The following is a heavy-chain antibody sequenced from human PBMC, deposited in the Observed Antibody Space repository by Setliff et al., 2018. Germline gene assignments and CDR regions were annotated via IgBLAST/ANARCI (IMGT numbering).Heavy chain of an antibody. Sequence: GESLKISCKASGYSFTSYWIGWVRQMPGKGLEWMGFIYTDNGNTKYSKNFQDRVAITRDTSASTVYMELSSLRSEDTAVYYCARQPMDTIMVTFDYWGQGILVTVSS. CDR2: IYTDNGNT. CDR1: GYSFTSYW. J-gene: IGHJ4*02. D-gene: IGHD5-12*01. CDR3: ARQPMDTIMVTFDY. V-gene: IGHV1-3*04.